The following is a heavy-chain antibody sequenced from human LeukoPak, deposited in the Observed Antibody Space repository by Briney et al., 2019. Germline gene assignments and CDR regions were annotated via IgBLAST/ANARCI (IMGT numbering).Heavy chain of an antibody. CDR3: ARGMGDGYNIDY. J-gene: IGHJ4*02. D-gene: IGHD5-24*01. V-gene: IGHV4-59*12. CDR2: IYYSGST. Sequence: ETLSLTCTVSGGSISSYYWSWIRQPPGKGLEWIGYIYYSGSTNYNPSLKSRVTISVDKSKNQFSLKLSSVTAADTAVYYCARGMGDGYNIDYWGQGTLVTVSS. CDR1: GGSISSYY.